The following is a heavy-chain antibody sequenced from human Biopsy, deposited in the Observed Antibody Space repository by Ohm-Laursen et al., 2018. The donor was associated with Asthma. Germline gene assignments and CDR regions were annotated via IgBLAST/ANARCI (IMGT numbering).Heavy chain of an antibody. V-gene: IGHV3-30*03. CDR3: ARESGQDSGGTGAFDR. J-gene: IGHJ3*02. Sequence: SLRLSCTASGFTFRNYGMHWVRPAARKRLAWVALVSYDWHNKYYEDSVKGRFTISRDNSKLRLYLEINSLRVEDSAVYYCARESGQDSGGTGAFDRWGQGIMVAVSS. CDR2: VSYDWHNK. CDR1: GFTFRNYG. D-gene: IGHD4-23*01.